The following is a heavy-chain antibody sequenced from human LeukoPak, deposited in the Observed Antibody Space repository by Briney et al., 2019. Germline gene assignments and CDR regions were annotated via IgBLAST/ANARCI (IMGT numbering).Heavy chain of an antibody. Sequence: SETLSLTCIVSGYSITSGYYWGWIRQPPGKGLEWIGSIYHSGDTYYNLSLKSRVTISVDTSKNQFSLKLSSVTAADAAVYYCAREEVYSSSWYELGRAFFDYWGQGTLVTVSS. CDR3: AREEVYSSSWYELGRAFFDY. J-gene: IGHJ4*02. D-gene: IGHD6-13*01. CDR1: GYSITSGYY. CDR2: IYHSGDT. V-gene: IGHV4-38-2*02.